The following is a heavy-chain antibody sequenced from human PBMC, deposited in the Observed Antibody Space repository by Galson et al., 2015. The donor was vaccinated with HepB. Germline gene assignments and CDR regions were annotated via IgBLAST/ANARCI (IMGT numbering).Heavy chain of an antibody. V-gene: IGHV3-33*01. CDR1: GFTFSSHN. Sequence: SLRLSCAASGFTFSSHNMHWVRQAPGQGLEWVAVVWYDGTNTYYTDSVKGRFTVSRDNSKNTLYLQMNSLRAEDTAVYYCVRDQGSGVDYWGQGTLVTVSS. CDR2: VWYDGTNT. J-gene: IGHJ4*02. D-gene: IGHD1-26*01. CDR3: VRDQGSGVDY.